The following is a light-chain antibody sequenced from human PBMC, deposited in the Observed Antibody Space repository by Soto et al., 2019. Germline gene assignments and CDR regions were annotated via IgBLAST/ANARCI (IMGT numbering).Light chain of an antibody. CDR2: DVT. Sequence: QSALTQPASVSGSPGQSITISCTGTSSDVGGYNYVSWYQHHPGKAPKLMIYDVTNRPSGVSNRYSGSKSGNTASLTISGLQAEDEADYYCNSYTSSSTRVVFGGGTQLTVL. V-gene: IGLV2-14*03. CDR3: NSYTSSSTRVV. J-gene: IGLJ2*01. CDR1: SSDVGGYNY.